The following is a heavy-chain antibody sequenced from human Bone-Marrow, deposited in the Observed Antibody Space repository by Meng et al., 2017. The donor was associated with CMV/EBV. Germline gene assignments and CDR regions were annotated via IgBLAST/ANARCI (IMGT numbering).Heavy chain of an antibody. CDR3: ARDLNYCSSWLYAFDI. Sequence: GESLKISCAASGFTFSSYWMSWVRQAPGKGLEWVANIKQDGSEKFYADSVKGRFTISRDNAQNSLYLQMNSLRAEDTAVYYCARDLNYCSSWLYAFDIWGQGTMVTVSS. J-gene: IGHJ3*02. CDR2: IKQDGSEK. V-gene: IGHV3-7*01. D-gene: IGHD6-13*01. CDR1: GFTFSSYW.